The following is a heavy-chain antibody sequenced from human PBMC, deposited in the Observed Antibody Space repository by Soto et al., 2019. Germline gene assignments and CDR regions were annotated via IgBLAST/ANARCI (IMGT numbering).Heavy chain of an antibody. D-gene: IGHD2-15*01. Sequence: GGSVRLSCAASGFTFSDYYMSWIRQAPGKGLEWVSYISSSGSTIYYADSVKGRFTISRDNAKNSLYLQMNSLRAEDTAVYYCVRCFGGSCYFEGWFDPWGQGTLVTVSS. CDR1: GFTFSDYY. J-gene: IGHJ5*02. V-gene: IGHV3-11*01. CDR3: VRCFGGSCYFEGWFDP. CDR2: ISSSGSTI.